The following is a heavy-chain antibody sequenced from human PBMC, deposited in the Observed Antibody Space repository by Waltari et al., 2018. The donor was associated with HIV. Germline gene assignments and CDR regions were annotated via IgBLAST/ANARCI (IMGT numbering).Heavy chain of an antibody. CDR1: GFTFSSYW. CDR3: ARGDSSGWYYFDY. D-gene: IGHD6-19*01. Sequence: EVQLVESGGGLVQPGGSLRLSCAASGFTFSSYWMSWVRQAPGKGRGGVANIKQGGREKIYVDSVKGRFTISRDNAKNALYLQMNGLRAEDTAVYYCARGDSSGWYYFDYWGQGTLVTVSS. J-gene: IGHJ4*02. V-gene: IGHV3-7*04. CDR2: IKQGGREK.